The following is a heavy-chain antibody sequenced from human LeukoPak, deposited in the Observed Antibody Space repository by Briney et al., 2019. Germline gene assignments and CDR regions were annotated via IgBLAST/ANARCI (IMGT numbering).Heavy chain of an antibody. D-gene: IGHD2-8*01. V-gene: IGHV1-3*04. CDR1: GYTFTSFH. J-gene: IGHJ4*02. CDR3: ARKSTNAGGGFDY. Sequence: ASVKVSCKTSGYTFTSFHVHWVRQAPGQGLEWMGWINTSNDHTRYSPKFQGRVTVAMDTSATTAYMELNSLTSEDTAVYYCARKSTNAGGGFDYWGQGTLVAVSS. CDR2: INTSNDHT.